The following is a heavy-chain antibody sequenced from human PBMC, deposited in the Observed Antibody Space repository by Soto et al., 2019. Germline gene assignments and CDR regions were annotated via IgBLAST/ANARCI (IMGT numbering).Heavy chain of an antibody. J-gene: IGHJ3*01. V-gene: IGHV4-4*02. D-gene: IGHD3-16*01. CDR1: SGSIFTTNW. Sequence: QVQLQESDPGLVKPSGTLSLTCAASSGSIFTTNWWSWVRQSPGRGLQWIGDIYHSGSPKYNPSLKSRVSISIDKSKARFFLNLTSVTAADTAVYYCARKPDVATAKVGGGYVFDVWGQGTMVTVSS. CDR3: ARKPDVATAKVGGGYVFDV. CDR2: IYHSGSP.